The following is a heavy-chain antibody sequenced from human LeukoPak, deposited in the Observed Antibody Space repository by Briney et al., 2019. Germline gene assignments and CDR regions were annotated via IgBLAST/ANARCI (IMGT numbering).Heavy chain of an antibody. Sequence: SETLSLTCTVSAPSLSLFQWTWFRQPAGKRPEWFGLIYSNGATTLNPSLKSGVAMSVDLVKKQLFLNVAAVSAADRAMYYWAIKDGDYWGQGTLVTVSS. CDR3: AIKDGDY. V-gene: IGHV4-4*07. J-gene: IGHJ4*02. CDR1: APSLSLFQ. CDR2: IYSNGAT.